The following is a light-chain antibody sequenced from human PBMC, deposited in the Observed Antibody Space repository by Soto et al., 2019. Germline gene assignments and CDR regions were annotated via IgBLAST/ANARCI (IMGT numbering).Light chain of an antibody. V-gene: IGKV3-15*01. Sequence: EIVMTQSPATLSVSPGERATLSCRASQSVSSDLAWYHQKPGQAPRLLIYGASTRATGIPDRFSGSGSGTDFTLTISSLEPEDFAVYYCQQRDTWPTITFGQGTRLEIK. CDR1: QSVSSD. CDR3: QQRDTWPTIT. CDR2: GAS. J-gene: IGKJ5*01.